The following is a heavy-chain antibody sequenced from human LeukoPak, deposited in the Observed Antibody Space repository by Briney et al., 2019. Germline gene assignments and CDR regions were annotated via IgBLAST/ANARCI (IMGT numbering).Heavy chain of an antibody. CDR2: ISSSGSTI. J-gene: IGHJ4*02. CDR3: AIYPTHIRYIVATM. Sequence: GGSLRLSCAASGFTFSGCYMSWIRQAPGKGLEWVSYISSSGSTIYYADSVKGRFTISRDNAKNSLYLQMNSLRAEDTAVYYCAIYPTHIRYIVATMWGQGTLVTVSS. D-gene: IGHD5-12*01. V-gene: IGHV3-11*01. CDR1: GFTFSGCY.